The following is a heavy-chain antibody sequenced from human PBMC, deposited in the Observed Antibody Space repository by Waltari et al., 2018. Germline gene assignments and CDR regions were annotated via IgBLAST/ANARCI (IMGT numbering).Heavy chain of an antibody. CDR3: TRGVVTGGGALFDS. J-gene: IGHJ4*02. D-gene: IGHD2-15*01. CDR2: VYDGGSTRST. CDR1: GGSLYPYY. V-gene: IGHV4-59*01. Sequence: QVQLQESGPGLVKPSETLSLACAVSGGSLYPYYWPWIRQPAGKGLEGIGFVYDGGSTRSTNYSPSLKSRSTISLDTSEKQFSLKLASVTAADTAVYYCTRGVVTGGGALFDSWGQGILVTVSS.